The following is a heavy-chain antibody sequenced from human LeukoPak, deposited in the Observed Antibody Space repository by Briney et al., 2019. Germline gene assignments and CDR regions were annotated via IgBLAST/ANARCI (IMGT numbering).Heavy chain of an antibody. CDR1: GFTFSSYA. D-gene: IGHD3-22*01. Sequence: HPGGSLRLSCAASGFTFSSYAMSWVRQAPGKGLEWVSAISGSGGSTYYADSVKGRFTISRDNSKNTLYLQMNSLRAEDTAVYYCANSPQTYYYDSSGYPLWGQGTLVTVSS. CDR3: ANSPQTYYYDSSGYPL. V-gene: IGHV3-23*01. CDR2: ISGSGGST. J-gene: IGHJ4*02.